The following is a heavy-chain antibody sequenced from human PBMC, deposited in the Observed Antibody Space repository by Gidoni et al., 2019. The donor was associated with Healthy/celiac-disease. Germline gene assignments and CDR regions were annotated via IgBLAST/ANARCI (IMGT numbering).Heavy chain of an antibody. J-gene: IGHJ4*02. D-gene: IGHD1-26*01. CDR1: GFTFDAYA. CDR2: ISWNIGSI. Sequence: EVQLVESVGGLVQPCRSLRLSCAASGFTFDAYAMHWVRQAPGKGLEWVSGISWNIGSIGYADSVKGRFTISRDNAKNSLYLQMNSLRAEDTALYYCAKARSPIVGATNGLGYFDYWGQGTLVTVSS. CDR3: AKARSPIVGATNGLGYFDY. V-gene: IGHV3-9*01.